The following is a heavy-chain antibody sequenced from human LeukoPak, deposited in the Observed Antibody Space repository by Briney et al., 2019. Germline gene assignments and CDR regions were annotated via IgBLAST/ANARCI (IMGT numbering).Heavy chain of an antibody. V-gene: IGHV3-48*01. CDR1: GFTFSSYS. J-gene: IGHJ3*02. CDR2: ISSSSTI. CDR3: ARDAAPLRYSSARLDAFDI. Sequence: GGSLRPSCAASGFTFSSYSMNWVRQAPGKGLEWVSYISSSSTIYYADSVNGLFTISRDNAKNSLYLQMTSPRAEDTAVYYCARDAAPLRYSSARLDAFDIWGQGTMVTVSS. D-gene: IGHD6-19*01.